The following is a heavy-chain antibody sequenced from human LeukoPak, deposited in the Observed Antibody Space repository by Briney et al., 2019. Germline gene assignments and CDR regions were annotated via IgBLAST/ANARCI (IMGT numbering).Heavy chain of an antibody. CDR2: ISGSGGSP. Sequence: GGSLRLSCAASGFTFSSYAMSWVRQAPGKGLEWVSAISGSGGSPYSADSVKGRFTISRDNSKNTLYLQMNSLRAEDTAVYYCASSTLGGYTKFDYWGQGTLVTVSS. CDR3: ASSTLGGYTKFDY. V-gene: IGHV3-23*01. CDR1: GFTFSSYA. D-gene: IGHD3-22*01. J-gene: IGHJ4*02.